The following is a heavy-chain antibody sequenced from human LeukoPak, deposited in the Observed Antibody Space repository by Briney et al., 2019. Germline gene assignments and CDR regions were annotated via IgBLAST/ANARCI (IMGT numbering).Heavy chain of an antibody. Sequence: PSETLSLTCTVSGGSISSYYWSWIRQPPGKGLEWIGYIYYSGSTNYNPSLKSRVTISVDTSKNQFSLKLSSVTAADTAVYYCARAPRRKDYDSSGPYYFDFWGQGTLVTVSS. CDR3: ARAPRRKDYDSSGPYYFDF. J-gene: IGHJ4*02. CDR1: GGSISSYY. D-gene: IGHD3-22*01. V-gene: IGHV4-59*01. CDR2: IYYSGST.